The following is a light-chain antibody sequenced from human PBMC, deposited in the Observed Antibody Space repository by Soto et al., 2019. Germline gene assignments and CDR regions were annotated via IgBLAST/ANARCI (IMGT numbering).Light chain of an antibody. V-gene: IGLV2-23*02. CDR1: SSDVGSYNF. Sequence: QSALTQPASVSGSPGQSITISCTGTSSDVGSYNFVSWYQQHPGKAPKLMISEVSKRPSGVSDRFSGSKSGNTASLPIFGLQAEDEADYYCCSYAGSMTSYVAFGGGTKVTVL. CDR3: CSYAGSMTSYVA. CDR2: EVS. J-gene: IGLJ2*01.